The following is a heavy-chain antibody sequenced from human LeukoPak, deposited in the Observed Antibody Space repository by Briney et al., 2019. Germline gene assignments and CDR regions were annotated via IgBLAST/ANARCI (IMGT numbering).Heavy chain of an antibody. D-gene: IGHD2-15*01. CDR3: ARDLPLYCSGGSCYSAY. Sequence: PSETLSLTCTVSGGSISSYYWSWIRQPPGKGLEWIGYIYYSGSTNYNPSLKSRVTISVDTSKNQFSLKLSSVTAADTAVYYCARDLPLYCSGGSCYSAYWGQGTLVTVSS. CDR2: IYYSGST. CDR1: GGSISSYY. J-gene: IGHJ4*02. V-gene: IGHV4-59*01.